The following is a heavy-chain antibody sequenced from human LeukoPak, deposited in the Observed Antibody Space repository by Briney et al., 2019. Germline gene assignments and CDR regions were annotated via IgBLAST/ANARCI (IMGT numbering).Heavy chain of an antibody. CDR3: ARGRMALLWFGELLPPPTNYYGMDV. V-gene: IGHV4-34*01. Sequence: SETLSLTCAVYGGSFSGYYWSRIRQPPGKGLEWIGEINHSGSTNYNPSLKSRVTISVDTSKNQFSLKLSSVTAADTAVYYCARGRMALLWFGELLPPPTNYYGMDVWGQGTTVTVSS. CDR2: INHSGST. J-gene: IGHJ6*02. CDR1: GGSFSGYY. D-gene: IGHD3-10*01.